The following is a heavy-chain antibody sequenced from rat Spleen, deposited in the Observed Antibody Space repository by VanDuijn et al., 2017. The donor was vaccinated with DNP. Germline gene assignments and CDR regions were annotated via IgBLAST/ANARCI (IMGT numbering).Heavy chain of an antibody. V-gene: IGHV5S13*01. Sequence: EVQLVESGGGLVQPGRSLKLSCAASGFTFSNYGMAWVRQAPTRGLEWVASISHDGGYTYYRDSVKGRFTISRDNAKSSLYLQMDSLRSEDTATYYCATSSYFGYDYGFAYWGQGTLVTVSS. D-gene: IGHD1-7*01. CDR1: GFTFSNYG. J-gene: IGHJ3*01. CDR2: ISHDGGYT. CDR3: ATSSYFGYDYGFAY.